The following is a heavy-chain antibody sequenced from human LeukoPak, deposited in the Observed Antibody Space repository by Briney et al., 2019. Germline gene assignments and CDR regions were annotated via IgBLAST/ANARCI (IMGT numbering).Heavy chain of an antibody. V-gene: IGHV3-23*01. D-gene: IGHD3-16*01. J-gene: IGHJ4*02. CDR1: GFTFSSYA. CDR3: ARGGSYFVH. CDR2: ISGSGGDT. Sequence: GGSLRLSCAASGFTFSSYAMSWVRQAPGKGLEWVSSISGSGGDTYYGDSVKGRFTISRDNSKNTLYLQVNSLRAEDTAVYYCARGGSYFVHWGQGTLVTVSS.